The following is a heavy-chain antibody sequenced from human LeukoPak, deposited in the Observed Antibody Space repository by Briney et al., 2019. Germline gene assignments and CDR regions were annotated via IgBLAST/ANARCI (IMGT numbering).Heavy chain of an antibody. Sequence: SETLSLTCAVYGGSFSGYYWSWIRQPPGKGLEWIGEINHSGSTNYNPSLKSRVTISVDTSKNQFSLKLSSVTAADTAVYYCTRGIRGYSYGYTLGYYYYMDVWGKGTTVTVSS. CDR3: TRGIRGYSYGYTLGYYYYMDV. CDR2: INHSGST. J-gene: IGHJ6*03. CDR1: GGSFSGYY. V-gene: IGHV4-34*01. D-gene: IGHD5-18*01.